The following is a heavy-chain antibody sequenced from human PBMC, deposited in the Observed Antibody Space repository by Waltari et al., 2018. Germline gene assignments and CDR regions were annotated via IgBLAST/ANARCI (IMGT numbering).Heavy chain of an antibody. D-gene: IGHD1-26*01. Sequence: QLQLQESGPGLVKPSETLSLTCTVSGGSISSSSYYWGWIRQPPGKGLEWIGSIYYSGSNYYNPALKSRVTISVDTSKNQFSRKLSSVTAADTAVYYCARAGGSYSYYFDYWGQGTLVTVSS. CDR3: ARAGGSYSYYFDY. V-gene: IGHV4-39*07. CDR2: IYYSGSN. J-gene: IGHJ4*02. CDR1: GGSISSSSYY.